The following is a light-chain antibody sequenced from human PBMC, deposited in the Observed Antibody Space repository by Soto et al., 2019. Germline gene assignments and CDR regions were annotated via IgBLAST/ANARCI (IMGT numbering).Light chain of an antibody. CDR2: ATS. Sequence: DIQMTQSPSSLSASVGDSVSITCRTSQSVSRYVNWYQQKAGTAPKLLIYATSKLQSGVPSRFSGSGSGTAFTLSISSLQPEDVATYYCQQSYGIPPFTFGPGTRVDI. CDR1: QSVSRY. V-gene: IGKV1-39*01. J-gene: IGKJ3*01. CDR3: QQSYGIPPFT.